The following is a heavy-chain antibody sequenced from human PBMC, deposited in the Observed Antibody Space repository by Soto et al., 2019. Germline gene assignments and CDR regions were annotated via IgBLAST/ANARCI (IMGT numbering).Heavy chain of an antibody. Sequence: SETLSLTCAVYGGSFSGYYWSWIRQPPGKGLEWIGEINHSGSTNYNPSLKSRVTISVDTSKNQFSQKLKTVTAADTAIFYCARGGISHWAYFYYMDVWDRGTTVTVSS. D-gene: IGHD2-21*01. CDR3: ARGGISHWAYFYYMDV. V-gene: IGHV4-34*01. CDR1: GGSFSGYY. J-gene: IGHJ6*03. CDR2: INHSGST.